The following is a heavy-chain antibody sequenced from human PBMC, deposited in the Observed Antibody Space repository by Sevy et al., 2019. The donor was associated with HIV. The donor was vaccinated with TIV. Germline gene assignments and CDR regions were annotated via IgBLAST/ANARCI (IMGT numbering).Heavy chain of an antibody. CDR1: GYTFTGHY. J-gene: IGHJ3*02. D-gene: IGHD2-15*01. CDR3: ARVFPYCSGGSCYSPYDAFDI. V-gene: IGHV1-2*02. CDR2: INPNSGRT. Sequence: ASVKVSCKASGYTFTGHYMHWVRQAPGQGLEWMGWINPNSGRTDYAQKFQGRVTLTRATSISTAYLELSRLTSADTAVYYCARVFPYCSGGSCYSPYDAFDIWGQGTMVTVSS.